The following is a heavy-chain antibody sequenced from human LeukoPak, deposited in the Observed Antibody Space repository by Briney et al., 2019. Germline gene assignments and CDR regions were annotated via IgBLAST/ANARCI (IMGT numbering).Heavy chain of an antibody. V-gene: IGHV4-39*07. J-gene: IGHJ2*01. D-gene: IGHD3-9*01. CDR2: IYYSGIT. CDR3: ARVSRYYDILTGPLNWYFDL. Sequence: SETLSLTCTVSGGSITSSDYYWGWIRRPPGKGLEWIGSIYYSGITYYNPSLKSRVTMSVDTSKNQFSLKLSSVTAADTAVYYCARVSRYYDILTGPLNWYFDLWGRGTLVTVSS. CDR1: GGSITSSDYY.